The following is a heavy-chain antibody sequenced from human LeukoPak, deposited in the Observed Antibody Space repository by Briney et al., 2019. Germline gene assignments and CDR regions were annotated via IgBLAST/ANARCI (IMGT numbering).Heavy chain of an antibody. CDR1: GFTFSSYG. CDR3: AKNYYYGMDV. CDR2: IWYDGSNK. Sequence: GGSLRLSCAASGFTFSSYGMHWVRQAPGKGLEWVAVIWYDGSNKYYADSVKGRFTISRDNAKNSLYLQMNSLRDEDTAVYYCAKNYYYGMDVWGQGTTVTVSS. J-gene: IGHJ6*02. V-gene: IGHV3-33*06.